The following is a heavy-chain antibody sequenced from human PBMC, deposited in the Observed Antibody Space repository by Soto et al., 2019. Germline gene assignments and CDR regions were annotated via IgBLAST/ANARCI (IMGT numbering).Heavy chain of an antibody. CDR1: GFTFDDYT. J-gene: IGHJ6*02. CDR2: ISWDGGST. Sequence: EVQLVESGGVVVQPGGSLRLSCAASGFTFDDYTMHWVRQAPGKGLEWVSRISWDGGSTYYADSVKGRFTISRDNSKNSLYLQMNSLRTEDTALYYCGKAGEQWFSNYYGMDVWGQGTTVTVSS. V-gene: IGHV3-43*01. CDR3: GKAGEQWFSNYYGMDV. D-gene: IGHD6-19*01.